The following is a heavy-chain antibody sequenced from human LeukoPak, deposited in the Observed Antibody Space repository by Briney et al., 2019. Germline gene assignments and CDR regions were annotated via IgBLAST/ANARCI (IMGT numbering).Heavy chain of an antibody. Sequence: GGSLRLSCAASGFTFSSYWMSWVRQAPGKGLEWVANIKEDGSEKFYVDSVKGRFTISRDNAKNSLYLQMNSLRAEDTAVYYCAKIGSDYGDYRGDAIDIWGQGAMVTVSS. J-gene: IGHJ3*02. V-gene: IGHV3-7*03. D-gene: IGHD4-17*01. CDR3: AKIGSDYGDYRGDAIDI. CDR2: IKEDGSEK. CDR1: GFTFSSYW.